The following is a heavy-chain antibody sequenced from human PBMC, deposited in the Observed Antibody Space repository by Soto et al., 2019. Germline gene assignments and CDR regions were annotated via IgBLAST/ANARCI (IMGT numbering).Heavy chain of an antibody. CDR3: ARDNGVGP. J-gene: IGHJ5*02. Sequence: QVQLQESGPGLVKPSQTLSLTCTVSGGSISSGDYYWSWIRQPPGKGLEWIGYIYDSGSTYYNPSLKSLVNITLDTSKNQFSLKLTSVTAADTAVYYCARDNGVGPWGQGTLVTVSS. V-gene: IGHV4-30-4*01. D-gene: IGHD2-8*01. CDR2: IYDSGST. CDR1: GGSISSGDYY.